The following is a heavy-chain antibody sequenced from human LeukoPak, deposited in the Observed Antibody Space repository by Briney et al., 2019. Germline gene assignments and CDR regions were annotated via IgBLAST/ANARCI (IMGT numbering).Heavy chain of an antibody. CDR1: GGPIRSYY. V-gene: IGHV4-59*06. CDR2: IHYSGTA. Sequence: SETLSLTCSVSGGPIRSYYWTWIRQLPGKGLEWIGYIHYSGTAYYNPSLKSRVTISVDTSKDQFSLKLNSVTAADTAIYFCARDVRGGYGAFDYWGQGTLVTVSA. D-gene: IGHD5-12*01. CDR3: ARDVRGGYGAFDY. J-gene: IGHJ4*02.